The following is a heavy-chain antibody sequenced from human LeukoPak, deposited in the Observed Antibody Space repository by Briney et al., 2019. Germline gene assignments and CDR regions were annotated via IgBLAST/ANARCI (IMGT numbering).Heavy chain of an antibody. CDR2: IRYDGSNK. Sequence: PGGSLRLSCAASGFTFSSYGMHWVRQAPGKGLEWVAFIRYDGSNKYYADSVKGRFTISRDNSKNTLYLQMNSLRAEDTAVYYCAGHGSGSYYSDYWGQGTLVTVSS. CDR1: GFTFSSYG. V-gene: IGHV3-30*02. J-gene: IGHJ4*02. D-gene: IGHD3-10*01. CDR3: AGHGSGSYYSDY.